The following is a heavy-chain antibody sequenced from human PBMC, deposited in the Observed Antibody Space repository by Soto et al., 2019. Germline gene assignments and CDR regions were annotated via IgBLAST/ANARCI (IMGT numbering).Heavy chain of an antibody. CDR3: ARLPVARSKVKRFAS. V-gene: IGHV4-61*01. D-gene: IGHD5-18*01. J-gene: IGHJ5*02. Sequence: PSETLCLTCTVSGASVSRDSHYGNWMRQPPGKGLEWIGYIYYSGSTNYNPSLKSRVTISLDTSKNQFSLKLSSVTAGDTAVYYFARLPVARSKVKRFASRGQGPLGT. CDR1: GASVSRDSHY. CDR2: IYYSGST.